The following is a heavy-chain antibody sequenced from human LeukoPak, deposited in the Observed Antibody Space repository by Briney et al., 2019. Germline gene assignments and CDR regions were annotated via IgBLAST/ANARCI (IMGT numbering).Heavy chain of an antibody. V-gene: IGHV4-59*01. D-gene: IGHD6-13*01. Sequence: SETLSLTCTVSGGSISSYYWSWIRQPPGKGLEWIGYIYYSGSTNYNPSLKSRVTISEDTSKNQFSLKLSSVTAADTAVYYCARDIASRYSSRWPPGEAFDIWGQGTMVTVSS. CDR3: ARDIASRYSSRWPPGEAFDI. J-gene: IGHJ3*02. CDR2: IYYSGST. CDR1: GGSISSYY.